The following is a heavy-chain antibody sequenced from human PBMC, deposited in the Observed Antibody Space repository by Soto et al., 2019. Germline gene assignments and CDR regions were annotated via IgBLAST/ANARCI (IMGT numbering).Heavy chain of an antibody. CDR2: IYYSGST. CDR3: ARLKYDSSGYYSRPYGMDV. V-gene: IGHV4-31*03. J-gene: IGHJ6*02. Sequence: PSETLSLTCTVSGASISSGGYYWGWIRQHPGKGLEWIGYIYYSGSTYYNPSLKSRVAISVDTSKNQFSLKLSSVTAADTAVYYCARLKYDSSGYYSRPYGMDVWGQGTTVTVSS. CDR1: GASISSGGYY. D-gene: IGHD3-22*01.